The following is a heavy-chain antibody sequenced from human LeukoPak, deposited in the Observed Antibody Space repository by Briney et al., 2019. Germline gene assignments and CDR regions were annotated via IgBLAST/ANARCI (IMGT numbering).Heavy chain of an antibody. D-gene: IGHD6-19*01. CDR3: AKSPPRYSSGWYEKFEKVSYCFDY. J-gene: IGHJ4*02. Sequence: AGGSLRLSCAASGFTFSDYYMSWIRQAPGKGLEWVSAISGSGGRTYYADFGKGRFTISRDNSKNTLYLQMNSLRAEDTAVYYCAKSPPRYSSGWYEKFEKVSYCFDYWGQGTLVTVSS. CDR2: ISGSGGRT. V-gene: IGHV3-23*01. CDR1: GFTFSDYY.